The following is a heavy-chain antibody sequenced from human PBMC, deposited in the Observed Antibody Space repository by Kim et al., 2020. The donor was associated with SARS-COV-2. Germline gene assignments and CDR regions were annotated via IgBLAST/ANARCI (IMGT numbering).Heavy chain of an antibody. J-gene: IGHJ6*02. CDR2: SDI. V-gene: IGHV3-21*01. CDR3: ARVHYGMDV. Sequence: SDITNPNTVKGRLTIARENAKNSLYLQMNSLRAEDTAVYYCARVHYGMDVWGQGTTVTVSS.